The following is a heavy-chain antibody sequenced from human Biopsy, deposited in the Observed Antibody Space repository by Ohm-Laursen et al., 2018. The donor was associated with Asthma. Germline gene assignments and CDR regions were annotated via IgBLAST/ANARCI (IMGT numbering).Heavy chain of an antibody. CDR2: IKHDRTEK. J-gene: IGHJ1*01. Sequence: SLRLSCAASGFTFDDYWMSWVRQVPGKGLEGVANIKHDRTEKNHVDSLKGRFTISRDNAKNSLYLQMNSLRAEDTAVYYCARTFHFWSPYHAEHYQLWGQGTLVTVPS. CDR1: GFTFDDYW. CDR3: ARTFHFWSPYHAEHYQL. D-gene: IGHD3-3*02. V-gene: IGHV3-7*01.